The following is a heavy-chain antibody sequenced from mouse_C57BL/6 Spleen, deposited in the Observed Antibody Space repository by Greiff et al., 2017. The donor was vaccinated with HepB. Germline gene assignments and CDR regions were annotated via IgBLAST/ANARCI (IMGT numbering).Heavy chain of an antibody. CDR1: GYTFTSYW. V-gene: IGHV1-55*01. Sequence: QVQLQQPGAELVKPGASVKMSCKASGYTFTSYWITWVKQRPGQGLEWIGDIYPGSGSTNYNEKFKSKATLTVDTSSSTAYMQLSSLTSEDSAVYYCARYYYGSRLAWFAYWGQGTLVTVSA. CDR2: IYPGSGST. J-gene: IGHJ3*01. CDR3: ARYYYGSRLAWFAY. D-gene: IGHD1-1*01.